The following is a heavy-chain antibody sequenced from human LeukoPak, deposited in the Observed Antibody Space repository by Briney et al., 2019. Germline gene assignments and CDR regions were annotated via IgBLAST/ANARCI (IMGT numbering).Heavy chain of an antibody. Sequence: PSETLSLTCTVSGGSISSGGYYWSWIRQHPGKGLEWIGYIYYSGSTYYNPSLKSRVTISVDTPKNQFSLKLSSVTAADTAVYYCAREDYGGNSGDYWGQGTLVTVSS. J-gene: IGHJ4*02. CDR3: AREDYGGNSGDY. V-gene: IGHV4-31*03. CDR2: IYYSGST. CDR1: GGSISSGGYY. D-gene: IGHD4-23*01.